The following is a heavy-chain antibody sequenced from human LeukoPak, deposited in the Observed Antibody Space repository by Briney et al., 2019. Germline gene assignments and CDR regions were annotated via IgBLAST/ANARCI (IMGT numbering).Heavy chain of an antibody. CDR2: ISGSGGST. V-gene: IGHV3-23*01. Sequence: PGGSLRLSCAASGFTFSDYYMSWIRQATGKGLEWVSAISGSGGSTYYADSVKGRFTISRDNSKNTLYLQMNSLRAEDTAVYYCAKEVVTAGYYDSSGYYFTGLDYWGQGTLVTVSS. J-gene: IGHJ4*02. CDR1: GFTFSDYY. D-gene: IGHD3-22*01. CDR3: AKEVVTAGYYDSSGYYFTGLDY.